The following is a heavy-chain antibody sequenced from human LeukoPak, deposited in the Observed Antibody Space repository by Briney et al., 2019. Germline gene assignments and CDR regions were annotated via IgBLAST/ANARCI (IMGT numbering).Heavy chain of an antibody. CDR2: ISSSSSYI. CDR3: VRERFRMAV. D-gene: IGHD3-10*01. J-gene: IGHJ6*03. V-gene: IGHV3-21*01. CDR1: GFTFSSYS. Sequence: RGSLSITCAASGFTFSSYSMNWVRQAPGKGLEWVSSISSSSSYIYYADSMKGRFTISRDNAKNSLYLQMNSLTAEDTAVYFCVRERFRMAVWGKESIAIFSS.